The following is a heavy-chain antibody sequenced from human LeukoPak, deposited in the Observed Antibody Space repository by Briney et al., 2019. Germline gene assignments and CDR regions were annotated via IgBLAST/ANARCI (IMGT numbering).Heavy chain of an antibody. Sequence: SVTVSCKASGGTFSSYAISWVRQAPGQGLEWMGGIIPIFGTANYAQKFQGRVTITADESTSTAYMELSSLRSEDTAVYYCARFLTNYYYYMDVWGKGTTVTVSS. J-gene: IGHJ6*03. V-gene: IGHV1-69*13. CDR2: IIPIFGTA. CDR1: GGTFSSYA. D-gene: IGHD4-11*01. CDR3: ARFLTNYYYYMDV.